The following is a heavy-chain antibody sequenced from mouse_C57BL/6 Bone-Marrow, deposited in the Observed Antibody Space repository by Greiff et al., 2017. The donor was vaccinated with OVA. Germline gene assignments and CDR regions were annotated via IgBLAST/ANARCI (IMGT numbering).Heavy chain of an antibody. CDR1: GFTFSSYA. J-gene: IGHJ2*01. V-gene: IGHV5-4*03. CDR3: ARGDTTGHDY. Sequence: EVMLVESGGGLVKPGGSLKLSCAASGFTFSSYAMSWVRQTPEKRLEWVATISDGGSYTYYPDNVKGRFTISRDNAKNNLYLQMSHLKSEDTAMYYGARGDTTGHDYWGQGATLTVSS. D-gene: IGHD1-1*01. CDR2: ISDGGSYT.